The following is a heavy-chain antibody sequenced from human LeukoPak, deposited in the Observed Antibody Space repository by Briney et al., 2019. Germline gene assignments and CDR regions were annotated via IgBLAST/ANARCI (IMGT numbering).Heavy chain of an antibody. D-gene: IGHD2-2*01. V-gene: IGHV3-49*04. Sequence: GGSLRLSCSTSGFTFGDYAMSWVRQAPGKGLEWVGFIQAKAYGGATKYAASVNGRFSISRDDSQSIANLQMNDRKTEDTAVYYCTRAPHPRCSSSGCYLDYWGQGTLVTVSS. CDR1: GFTFGDYA. J-gene: IGHJ4*02. CDR2: IQAKAYGGAT. CDR3: TRAPHPRCSSSGCYLDY.